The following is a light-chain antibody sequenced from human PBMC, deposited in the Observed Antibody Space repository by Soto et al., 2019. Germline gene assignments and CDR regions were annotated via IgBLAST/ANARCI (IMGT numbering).Light chain of an antibody. V-gene: IGKV1-9*01. CDR3: QQLNSYPRA. J-gene: IGKJ4*01. Sequence: DIRLTQSPSFLSASVGDRVTITCRASQGIGSYLAWYQQKPGKAPKLLIYAASTLQSGVPSWFSGSGSGTEFTLTISSLQPEEFATYYCQQLNSYPRAFGGGTKVEIK. CDR1: QGIGSY. CDR2: AAS.